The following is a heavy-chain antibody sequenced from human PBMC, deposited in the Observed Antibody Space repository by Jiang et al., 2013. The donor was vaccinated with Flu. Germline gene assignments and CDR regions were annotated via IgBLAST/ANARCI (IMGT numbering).Heavy chain of an antibody. CDR2: IYYSGST. Sequence: GYYWSWIRQHPGKGLEWIGYIYYSGSTYYNPSLKSRVTISVDTSKNQFSLKLSSVTAADTAVYYCARDGYSSGWYNYYGMDVWGQGTTVTVSS. J-gene: IGHJ6*02. D-gene: IGHD6-19*01. CDR1: GYY. CDR3: ARDGYSSGWYNYYGMDV. V-gene: IGHV4-31*02.